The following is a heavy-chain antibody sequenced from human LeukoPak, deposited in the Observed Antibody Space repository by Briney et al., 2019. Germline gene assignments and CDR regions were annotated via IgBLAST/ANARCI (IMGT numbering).Heavy chain of an antibody. Sequence: SQTLSLTCTVSGGSISSGSYYWSWIRQPAGKGLEWIGRIYTSGSTNYNPSLKSRVTISVDTSKNQFSLKLSSVTAADTAVYYCAREGPFYYDSSGPMGYWGQGTLVTVSS. CDR2: IYTSGST. CDR1: GGSISSGSYY. CDR3: AREGPFYYDSSGPMGY. D-gene: IGHD3-22*01. J-gene: IGHJ4*02. V-gene: IGHV4-61*02.